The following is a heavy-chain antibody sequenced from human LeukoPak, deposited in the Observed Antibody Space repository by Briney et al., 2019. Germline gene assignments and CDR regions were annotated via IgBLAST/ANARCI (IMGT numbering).Heavy chain of an antibody. D-gene: IGHD6-13*01. J-gene: IGHJ6*02. CDR2: IYYSGST. CDR1: GGSISSGGYY. Sequence: SETLSLTCTVSGGSISSGGYYWSWIRQHPGKGLEWIGYIYYSGSTYYNPSLKSRVTISVDTSKNQFSLKLSSVTAADTAVYYCARESLYSSSWQYYYYGMDVWGQGTTVTVSS. V-gene: IGHV4-31*03. CDR3: ARESLYSSSWQYYYYGMDV.